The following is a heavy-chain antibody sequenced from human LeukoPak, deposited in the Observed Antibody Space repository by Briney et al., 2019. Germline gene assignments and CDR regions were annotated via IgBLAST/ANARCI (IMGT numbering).Heavy chain of an antibody. D-gene: IGHD1-26*01. CDR2: ISAYNGNT. CDR1: GYTFTSYG. CDR3: ARDIAWEPNDAFDI. J-gene: IGHJ3*02. Sequence: ASVKVSCKASGYTFTSYGISWVRQAPGQGLEWMGWISAYNGNTNYAQKLQGRVTMTTDTSTCTAYMELRSLRSDDTAVYYCARDIAWEPNDAFDIWGQGTMVTVSS. V-gene: IGHV1-18*01.